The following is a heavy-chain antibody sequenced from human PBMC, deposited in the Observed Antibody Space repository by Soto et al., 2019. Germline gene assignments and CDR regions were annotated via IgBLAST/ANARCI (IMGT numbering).Heavy chain of an antibody. J-gene: IGHJ3*02. CDR3: ARGGHYYDSSGYYHTGAFDI. Sequence: PGASVKVSCKASGYTFTGYYMHWVRQAPGQGLEWMGWINPNSGGTNYAQKFQGWVTMTRDTSISTAYMELSRLRSDDTAVYYCARGGHYYDSSGYYHTGAFDIWGQGTMVTVSS. D-gene: IGHD3-22*01. V-gene: IGHV1-2*04. CDR1: GYTFTGYY. CDR2: INPNSGGT.